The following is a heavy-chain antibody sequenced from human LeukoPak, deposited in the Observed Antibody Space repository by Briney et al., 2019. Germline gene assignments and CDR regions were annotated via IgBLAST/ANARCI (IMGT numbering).Heavy chain of an antibody. V-gene: IGHV3-48*01. CDR2: ISSSSSTI. CDR1: GFTFSSYS. CDR3: ARDGLLWFGELFPYYLDY. D-gene: IGHD3-10*01. Sequence: GGSLRLSCAASGFTFSSYSMNWVRQAPGKGLEWVSYISSSSSTIYYADSVKGRFTISRDNAKNSLYLQMNSLRAEDTAVYYCARDGLLWFGELFPYYLDYWGQGTLVTVSS. J-gene: IGHJ4*02.